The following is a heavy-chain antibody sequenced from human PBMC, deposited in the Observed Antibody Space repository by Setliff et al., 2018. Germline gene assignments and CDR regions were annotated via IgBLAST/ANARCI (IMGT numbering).Heavy chain of an antibody. CDR3: ARTGTYRYSDS. Sequence: SETLSLTCTVSGASINSGSNYWGWIRQPPGKGLEWIGRIHYRGTTYSNASLASRLTLSVDTSKNQFSLKLTSVTAADTAVYYCARTGTYRYSDSWGQGSRVTVSS. V-gene: IGHV4-39*01. CDR1: GASINSGSNY. D-gene: IGHD1-7*01. CDR2: IHYRGTT. J-gene: IGHJ4*02.